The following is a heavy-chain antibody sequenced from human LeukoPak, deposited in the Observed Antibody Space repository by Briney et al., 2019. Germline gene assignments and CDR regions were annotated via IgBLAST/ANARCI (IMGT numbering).Heavy chain of an antibody. Sequence: PSETLSLTCTVSGGSISIYDWLWLRHPPGKGLEWIGYIYYSGSTNYNPSLKSRVHISVDPSKNQFSLKLSSVTAADTAVYYWARESQGRYCSGGSCYSTSVSYYYYYMDVWGKGTTVTVSS. J-gene: IGHJ6*03. V-gene: IGHV4-59*13. D-gene: IGHD2-15*01. CDR2: IYYSGST. CDR3: ARESQGRYCSGGSCYSTSVSYYYYYMDV. CDR1: GGSISIYD.